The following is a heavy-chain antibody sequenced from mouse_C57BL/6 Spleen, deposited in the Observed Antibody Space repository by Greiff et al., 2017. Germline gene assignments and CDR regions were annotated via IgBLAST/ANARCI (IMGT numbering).Heavy chain of an antibody. CDR1: GYTFTDYY. V-gene: IGHV1-26*01. CDR3: AGGLRRRFAY. CDR2: INPNNGGT. J-gene: IGHJ3*01. Sequence: EVQLQQSGPELVKPGASVKISCKASGYTFTDYYMNWVKQSHGKSLEWIGDINPNNGGTSYNQKFKGKATLTVDKSSSTAYMELRSLTSEDSAVYYCAGGLRRRFAYWGQGTLVTVS. D-gene: IGHD2-4*01.